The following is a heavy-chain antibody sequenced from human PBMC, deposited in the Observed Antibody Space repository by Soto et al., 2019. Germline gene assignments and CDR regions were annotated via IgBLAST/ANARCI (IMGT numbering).Heavy chain of an antibody. J-gene: IGHJ4*02. CDR1: GYTFTNYG. Sequence: QVQLVQSGAEVKKPGASVKVSCKASGYTFTNYGISWVRQAPGQGLEWMGWISAYSGNANYAQRLQGRVTMTTDTSTSTAYMELRSLTSDDTAVYYCARVSDIVRHFGYWGQGTLVTVSS. D-gene: IGHD2-15*01. V-gene: IGHV1-18*01. CDR2: ISAYSGNA. CDR3: ARVSDIVRHFGY.